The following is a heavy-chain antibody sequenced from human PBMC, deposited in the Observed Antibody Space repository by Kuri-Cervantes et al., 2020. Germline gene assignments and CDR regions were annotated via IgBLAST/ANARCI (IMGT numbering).Heavy chain of an antibody. CDR2: IKQDGSEK. CDR3: VRETTVTTVVDY. Sequence: GESLKISCAASGFTFSSYWMSWVRQAPGKGLEWVANIKQDGSEKYYVDSVKGRFTISRDNSKNTLYLQMNSLRAEDTAVYYCVRETTVTTVVDYWGQGTLVTVSS. J-gene: IGHJ4*02. V-gene: IGHV3-7*01. D-gene: IGHD4-17*01. CDR1: GFTFSSYW.